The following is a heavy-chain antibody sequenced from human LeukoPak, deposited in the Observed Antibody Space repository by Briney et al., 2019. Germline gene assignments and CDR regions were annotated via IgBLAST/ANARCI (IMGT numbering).Heavy chain of an antibody. CDR2: ISGGGGST. D-gene: IGHD6-13*01. V-gene: IGHV3-23*01. J-gene: IGHJ4*02. CDR1: GFTFSSYA. CDR3: AKDLLQQLVMGVGDY. Sequence: GGSLRLSCAPSGFTFSSYAMSWVRQAPGKGLEWVSTISGGGGSTYYADSVKGRFTISRDNSKNTLYLQMNSLRAEDTAVYYCAKDLLQQLVMGVGDYWGQGTLVTVSS.